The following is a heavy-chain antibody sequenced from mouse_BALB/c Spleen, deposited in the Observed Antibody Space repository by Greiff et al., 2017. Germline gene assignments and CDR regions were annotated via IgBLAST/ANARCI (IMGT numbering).Heavy chain of an antibody. CDR1: GFAFSSYD. CDR2: ISSGGGST. Sequence: EVKLVESGGGLVKPGGSLKLSCAASGFAFSSYDMSWVRQTPEKRLEWVAYISSGGGSTYYPDTVKGRFTISRDNAKNTLYLQMSSLKSEDTAMFYCAYYGYPPFAYWGQGTLVTVSA. V-gene: IGHV5-12-1*01. CDR3: AYYGYPPFAY. J-gene: IGHJ3*01. D-gene: IGHD1-2*01.